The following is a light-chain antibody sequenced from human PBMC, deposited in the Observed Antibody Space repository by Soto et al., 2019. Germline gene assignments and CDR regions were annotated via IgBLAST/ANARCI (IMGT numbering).Light chain of an antibody. Sequence: EIVMTQSPATLSVSPGERATLSCRASQSVSSNLAWYQQKPGQAPRLLIYGASTRATGISARFSGSGSGTEFTLTISSLQPEDFAIYYCQQYNDWPPLTFGRGTKVEIK. CDR1: QSVSSN. CDR2: GAS. CDR3: QQYNDWPPLT. V-gene: IGKV3-15*01. J-gene: IGKJ4*01.